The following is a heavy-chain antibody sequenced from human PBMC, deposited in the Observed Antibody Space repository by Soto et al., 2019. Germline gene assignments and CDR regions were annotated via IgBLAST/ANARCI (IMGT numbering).Heavy chain of an antibody. Sequence: QVQLVQSGAEVKKPGSSVKVSCKASGGTFSSYAISWVRQAPGQGLEWMGGIIPIFGTANYAQKFQGRVTITADESTSTAYMELSSLRSEDTAVYYCARERSYGSGSYYDAFDIWGQGTMVTVSS. CDR1: GGTFSSYA. D-gene: IGHD3-10*01. V-gene: IGHV1-69*01. J-gene: IGHJ3*02. CDR3: ARERSYGSGSYYDAFDI. CDR2: IIPIFGTA.